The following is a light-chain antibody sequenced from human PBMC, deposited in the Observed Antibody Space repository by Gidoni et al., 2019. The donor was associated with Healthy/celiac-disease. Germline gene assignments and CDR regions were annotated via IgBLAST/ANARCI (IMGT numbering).Light chain of an antibody. V-gene: IGKV2-30*01. Sequence: DVVMTQSPLSLPVTLGQPASISCRSSQSLVYSAGHTYLNWFQQRPGQSPRRLIYKVSNRDSGVPDRIGGGGSGSDLTLKNRRVEAEDVGVYYCMQGTHWPPTFGQGTKVEIK. CDR2: KVS. CDR1: QSLVYSAGHTY. J-gene: IGKJ1*01. CDR3: MQGTHWPPT.